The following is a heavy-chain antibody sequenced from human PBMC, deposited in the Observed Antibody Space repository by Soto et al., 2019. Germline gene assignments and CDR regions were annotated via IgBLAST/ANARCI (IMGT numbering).Heavy chain of an antibody. CDR1: GYTFTSYD. CDR3: ARGSRYSCGRESLDY. V-gene: IGHV1-8*01. Sequence: QVHLVQSGAEMKKPGASVRVSCQASGYTFTSYDISWVRQATGQGLEWMGWMNPNSANTGYAQKFQGRVTMTRNTSIATAYMELTSLRSEDTAVYYCARGSRYSCGRESLDYWGQGILVTVSS. J-gene: IGHJ4*02. D-gene: IGHD6-19*01. CDR2: MNPNSANT.